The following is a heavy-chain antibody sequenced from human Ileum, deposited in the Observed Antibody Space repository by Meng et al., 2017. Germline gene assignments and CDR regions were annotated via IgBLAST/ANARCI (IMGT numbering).Heavy chain of an antibody. CDR1: GFTFSTYS. CDR3: ARRYYYDSSVYDPLDY. D-gene: IGHD3-22*01. V-gene: IGHV3-21*01. Sequence: GESLKISCAASGFTFSTYSMIWVRQAPGKGLEWVSAIDRSSTYIYYADSVKGRFTISRDNAKNSLYLQMNSLRAEDTAVYYCARRYYYDSSVYDPLDYWGHGTPVTVSS. J-gene: IGHJ4*01. CDR2: IDRSSTYI.